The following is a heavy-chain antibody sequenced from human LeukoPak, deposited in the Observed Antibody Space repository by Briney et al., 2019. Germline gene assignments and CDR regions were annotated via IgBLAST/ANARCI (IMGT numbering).Heavy chain of an antibody. V-gene: IGHV3-72*01. CDR3: ARYSRKGAYCSSTSCYYGMVV. D-gene: IGHD2-2*01. CDR1: GFTFSDHY. CDR2: TRNKANSYTT. Sequence: GGSLRLSCAASGFTFSDHYMDWVRQAPGKGLEWVGRTRNKANSYTTEYAATVQARFTISRDDSKNSLYLQMNSLKTEDTAVYYCARYSRKGAYCSSTSCYYGMVVWGQGTTVTVSS. J-gene: IGHJ6*02.